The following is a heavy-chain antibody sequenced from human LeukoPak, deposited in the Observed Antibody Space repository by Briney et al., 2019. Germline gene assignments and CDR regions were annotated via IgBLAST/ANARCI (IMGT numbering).Heavy chain of an antibody. D-gene: IGHD3-16*01. CDR3: ARMMSGAPYNWFDP. J-gene: IGHJ5*02. V-gene: IGHV1-2*02. CDR2: INPNSGGT. CDR1: GYTFTGYY. Sequence: GASVKVSCKASGYTFTGYYMHWVRQALGQGLEWMGWINPNSGGTNYAQKFQGRVTMTRDTSISTAYMELSRLRSDDTAVYYCARMMSGAPYNWFDPWGQGTLVTVSS.